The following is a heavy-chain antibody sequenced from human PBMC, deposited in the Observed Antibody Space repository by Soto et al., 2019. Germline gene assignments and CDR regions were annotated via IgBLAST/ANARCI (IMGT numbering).Heavy chain of an antibody. CDR3: ARVAALTRGPCWIFDL. Sequence: QVQLQQWGAGLLKPSESLSLTCAVYGGSFSGYYWNWIRQPPGKGLEWIGEINHSGSINYNPSLKSRVTISVDTSKNQFSLTVSSLTAADTAVYYCARVAALTRGPCWIFDLWGRGTLITVSS. CDR1: GGSFSGYY. V-gene: IGHV4-34*01. D-gene: IGHD1-1*01. J-gene: IGHJ2*01. CDR2: INHSGSI.